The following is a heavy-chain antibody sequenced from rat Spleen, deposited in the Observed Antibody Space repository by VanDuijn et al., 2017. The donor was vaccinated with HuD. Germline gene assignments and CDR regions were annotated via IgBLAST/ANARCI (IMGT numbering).Heavy chain of an antibody. Sequence: EVQLVESGGGLVQPGTSMKLSCAASGFTFSNYYMAWVRQAPTKGLEWVASITPGGDNSYYRDSVKGRFTISRDNAKSTLYLQMNSLRSEDTATYHCARQHYSAPFDYWGQGVMVTVSS. CDR1: GFTFSNYY. V-gene: IGHV5-25*01. CDR3: ARQHYSAPFDY. D-gene: IGHD1-1*01. CDR2: ITPGGDNS. J-gene: IGHJ2*01.